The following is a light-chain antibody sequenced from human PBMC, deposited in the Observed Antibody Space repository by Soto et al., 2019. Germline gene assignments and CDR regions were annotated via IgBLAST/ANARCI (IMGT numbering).Light chain of an antibody. CDR1: QSVSSY. CDR3: QQRSNWLRD. Sequence: EIVLTQSPATLSLSPGERATLSCRARQSVSSYLAWYQQKPGQAPRLLIYDASNRATGIPARFSGSGSGTDFTLTISSLEPEDFAVYYCQQRSNWLRDFGPGTKVDIK. J-gene: IGKJ3*01. V-gene: IGKV3-11*01. CDR2: DAS.